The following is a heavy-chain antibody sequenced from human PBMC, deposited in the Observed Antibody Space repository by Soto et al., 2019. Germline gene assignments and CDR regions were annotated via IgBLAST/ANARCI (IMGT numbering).Heavy chain of an antibody. V-gene: IGHV4-39*01. CDR1: GGSISSSSYY. D-gene: IGHD4-17*01. J-gene: IGHJ4*02. CDR3: ARLYGDYILDFDY. Sequence: TLSLTCTVSGGSISSSSYYWGWIRQPPGKGLEWIGSIYYSGSTYYNPSLKSRVTISVDTSKNQFSLKLSSVTAADTAVYYCARLYGDYILDFDYWGQGALVTVSS. CDR2: IYYSGST.